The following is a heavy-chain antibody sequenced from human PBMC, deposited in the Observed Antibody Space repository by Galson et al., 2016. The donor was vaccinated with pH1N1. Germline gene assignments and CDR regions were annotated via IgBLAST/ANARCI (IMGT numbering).Heavy chain of an antibody. CDR1: GYSFTNYW. Sequence: QSGAEVTKPGKSLKISCKGSGYSFTNYWIGWVRQMPGKGLEWMGIIYPSDSDTRYSPSFQGQVTISADKSISTAYLQWSSLKAPDTAIYYCARGSGSPDSYYYYGMDVWGQGTTVTVSS. V-gene: IGHV5-51*01. D-gene: IGHD3-10*01. J-gene: IGHJ6*02. CDR3: ARGSGSPDSYYYYGMDV. CDR2: IYPSDSDT.